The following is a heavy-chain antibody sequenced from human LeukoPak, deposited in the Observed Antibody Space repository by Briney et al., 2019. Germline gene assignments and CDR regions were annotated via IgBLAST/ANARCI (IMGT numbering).Heavy chain of an antibody. CDR3: ARGPVLTGYPADV. CDR2: INHSGST. CDR1: GGSFSGYY. Sequence: SETLSLTCAVYGGSFSGYYWSWIRQPPGKGLEWIGEINHSGSTNYNPSLKSRVTISVDTSKNQFSLKLSSVAAADMAVYYCARGPVLTGYPADVWGKGTTVTVSS. V-gene: IGHV4-34*01. J-gene: IGHJ6*04. D-gene: IGHD3-9*01.